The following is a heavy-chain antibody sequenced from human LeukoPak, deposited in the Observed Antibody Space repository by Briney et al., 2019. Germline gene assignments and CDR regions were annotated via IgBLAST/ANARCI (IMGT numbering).Heavy chain of an antibody. V-gene: IGHV4-38-2*02. CDR1: DYSINSGYY. J-gene: IGHJ6*03. CDR2: IYHSGNS. Sequence: SETLSLTCTVSDYSINSGYYWGWIRQPPGKGLEWIGSIYHSGNSYDNPSLKSRATISVDTSKNQFYLKLSSVTAADTAVYYCASVMNSDYDFWSGYSSFYYYYYMDVWGKGTTVTVSS. CDR3: ASVMNSDYDFWSGYSSFYYYYYMDV. D-gene: IGHD3-3*01.